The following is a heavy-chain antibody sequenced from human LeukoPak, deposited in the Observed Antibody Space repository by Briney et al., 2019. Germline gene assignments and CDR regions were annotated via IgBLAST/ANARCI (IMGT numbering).Heavy chain of an antibody. Sequence: GASVKVSCKASGYTFTGYYMHWVRQAPGQGLEWMGWINPNSGGTNYALKFQGRVTMTRDTSISTAYMELSRLRSDYTAAYYCARFSSGWSFDYWGQGTLVTVSS. D-gene: IGHD6-19*01. CDR3: ARFSSGWSFDY. CDR2: INPNSGGT. CDR1: GYTFTGYY. V-gene: IGHV1-2*02. J-gene: IGHJ4*02.